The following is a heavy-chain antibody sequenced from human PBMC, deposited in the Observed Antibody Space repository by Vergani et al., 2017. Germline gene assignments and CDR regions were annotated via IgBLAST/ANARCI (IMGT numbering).Heavy chain of an antibody. CDR2: IYTTGST. J-gene: IGHJ4*02. CDR3: ATEGEFWSSWIFQH. CDR1: GESINSVKYY. D-gene: IGHD3-3*01. V-gene: IGHV4-61*02. Sequence: QVKLQESGPGLLKPSQTLSLTCTVSGESINSVKYYWNWIRQPAGKGLEWIGRIYTTGSTNYNPSLKSRVTMSVDTSKNQVSLKLSSVTAADTAVYYCATEGEFWSSWIFQHWGQGTLVSVSS.